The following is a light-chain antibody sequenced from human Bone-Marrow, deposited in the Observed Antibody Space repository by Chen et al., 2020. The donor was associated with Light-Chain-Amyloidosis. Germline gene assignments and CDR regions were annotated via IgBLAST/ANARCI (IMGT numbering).Light chain of an antibody. J-gene: IGKJ4*01. CDR3: MQSLQTPLT. Sequence: DIVLTQSPLSLPVTPGEPASISCRSSQSLLHSNGYNYLDWYLQKPGQSPQLLIYLGSFRASGVPDRFGGSGSGTDFTLKISRVEAEDVGVYYCMQSLQTPLTFGGGTKVEIK. V-gene: IGKV2-28*01. CDR1: QSLLHSNGYNY. CDR2: LGS.